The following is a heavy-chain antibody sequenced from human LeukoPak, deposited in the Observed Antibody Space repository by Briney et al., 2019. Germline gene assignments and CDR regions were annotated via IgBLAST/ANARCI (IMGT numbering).Heavy chain of an antibody. D-gene: IGHD1-26*01. CDR1: GGSISSSSYY. V-gene: IGHV4-39*01. CDR2: IYYSGST. J-gene: IGHJ4*02. Sequence: ETLSLTCTASGGSISSSSYYWGWIRQPPGKGLEWIGSIYYSGSTYYNPSLKSRVTISVDTSKNQFSLKLSSVTAADTAVYYCARLPDSGSLDYWGQGTLVTVSS. CDR3: ARLPDSGSLDY.